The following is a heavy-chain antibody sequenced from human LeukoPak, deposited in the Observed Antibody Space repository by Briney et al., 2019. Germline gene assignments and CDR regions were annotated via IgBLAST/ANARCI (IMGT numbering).Heavy chain of an antibody. CDR3: ARIGGGQQWLPRYYFDY. CDR1: GFTFSDYY. Sequence: GGSLRLSCAASGFTFSDYYMSWIRQAPGKGLEWVSYISSGSSYTNYADSVKGRFTISGDNAKNSLYLQMNSLRAEDTAVYYCARIGGGQQWLPRYYFDYWGQGTLVTVSS. CDR2: ISSGSSYT. D-gene: IGHD6-19*01. J-gene: IGHJ4*02. V-gene: IGHV3-11*03.